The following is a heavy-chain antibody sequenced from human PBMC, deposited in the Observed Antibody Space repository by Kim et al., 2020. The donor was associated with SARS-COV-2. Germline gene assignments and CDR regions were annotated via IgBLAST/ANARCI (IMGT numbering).Heavy chain of an antibody. Sequence: ADSVKGRFTISRDNAKNSLYLQMNSLRAEDTAVYYCARVGGSPNSGGVWPWGQGTLVTVSS. CDR3: ARVGGSPNSGGVWP. V-gene: IGHV3-11*06. D-gene: IGHD3-16*01. J-gene: IGHJ5*02.